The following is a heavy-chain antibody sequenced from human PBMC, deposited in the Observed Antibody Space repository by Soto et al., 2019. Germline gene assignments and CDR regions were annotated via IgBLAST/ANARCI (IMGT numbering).Heavy chain of an antibody. CDR3: ARGYCSGGSCYRY. Sequence: PSETLSLTCTVSGGSISSSSYYWGWIRQPPGKGLEWIGSIYYSGSTYYNPSLKSRVTISVDTSKNQFSLKLSSVTAADTAVYYCARGYCSGGSCYRYWGQGSQVTVPS. J-gene: IGHJ4*02. CDR2: IYYSGST. CDR1: GGSISSSSYY. V-gene: IGHV4-39*01. D-gene: IGHD2-15*01.